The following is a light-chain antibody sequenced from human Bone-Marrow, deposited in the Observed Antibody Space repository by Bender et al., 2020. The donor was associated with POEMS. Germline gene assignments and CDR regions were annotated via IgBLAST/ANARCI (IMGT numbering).Light chain of an antibody. J-gene: IGLJ3*02. CDR1: NIGLKS. Sequence: SYVLTQPPSVSVSPGKTATLTCGGDNIGLKSVHWYQQKSRQAPVVVVYDDSHRPSGSPERFAGSNSGNTATLTISRVEAGDEADYYCQVWDSDTYHVVFGGGTKLIVL. CDR2: DDS. V-gene: IGLV3-21*03. CDR3: QVWDSDTYHVV.